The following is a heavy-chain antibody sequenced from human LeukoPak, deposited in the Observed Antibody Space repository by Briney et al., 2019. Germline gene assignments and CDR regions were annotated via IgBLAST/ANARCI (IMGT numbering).Heavy chain of an antibody. D-gene: IGHD3-22*01. CDR2: INPNSGGT. V-gene: IGHV1-2*02. CDR3: AKDSSGYYEWGY. Sequence: EASVKVSCKASGYTFTGYYMHWVRQAPGQGLEWMGWINPNSGGTNYAQKFQGRVTMTRDTSISTAYMELSRLRSDDTAVYYCAKDSSGYYEWGYWGQGTLVTVSS. J-gene: IGHJ4*02. CDR1: GYTFTGYY.